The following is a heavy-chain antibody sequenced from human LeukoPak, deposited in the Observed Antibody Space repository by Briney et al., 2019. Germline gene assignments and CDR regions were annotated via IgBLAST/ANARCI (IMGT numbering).Heavy chain of an antibody. J-gene: IGHJ4*02. CDR2: ISAYSGKT. CDR1: GYTFTTTY. D-gene: IGHD1-26*01. CDR3: ARGGTYYPCIDY. Sequence: ASLKVSCKASGYTFTTTYINWVRQAPGQGLEWMGWISAYSGKTNYAQKFQGRVTMTTDSSTSTAYMDLTSLRSDDTAVYYCARGGTYYPCIDYWGQGTLVTVSS. V-gene: IGHV1-18*01.